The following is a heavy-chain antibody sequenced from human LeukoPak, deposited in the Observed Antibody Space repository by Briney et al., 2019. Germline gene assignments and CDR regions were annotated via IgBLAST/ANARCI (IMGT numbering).Heavy chain of an antibody. Sequence: GGSLRLSCAASGFTFSSYWMSWVRQAPGKGLEWVANIKPDGSEKYYVDSVKGRFTISRDNAKNSLYLQTNSLRVEDTAVYYCARGNWDLDYWGRGTLVTVSS. CDR1: GFTFSSYW. CDR3: ARGNWDLDY. CDR2: IKPDGSEK. J-gene: IGHJ4*02. D-gene: IGHD1-1*01. V-gene: IGHV3-7*04.